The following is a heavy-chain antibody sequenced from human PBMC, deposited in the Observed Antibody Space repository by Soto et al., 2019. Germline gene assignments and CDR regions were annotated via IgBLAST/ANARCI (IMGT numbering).Heavy chain of an antibody. CDR3: GKERRGSRLSVCNF. V-gene: IGHV3-53*01. Sequence: GGSLILSCAASPHIVGSSYVSWVRQAPGKGLEWVSVIYTGDTPHYADSVKGRFTISRDDSRDTLYLQLNSLRVDDTAVYYCGKERRGSRLSVCNFWGQGTLVTVSS. CDR2: IYTGDTP. J-gene: IGHJ4*02. D-gene: IGHD6-19*01. CDR1: PHIVGSSY.